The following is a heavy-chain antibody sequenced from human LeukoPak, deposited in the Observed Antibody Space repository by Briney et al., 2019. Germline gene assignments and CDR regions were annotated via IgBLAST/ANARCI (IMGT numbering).Heavy chain of an antibody. CDR1: GFTFSSYA. Sequence: GGSLRLSCAASGFTFSSYAMHWVRQAPGKGLEWVAVISYDGSNKYYADSVKGRFTISRDNSKNTLYLQVNGLRADDTAVYYCAKRIDSYERNAFDIWGQGTMVTVSS. J-gene: IGHJ3*02. CDR3: AKRIDSYERNAFDI. D-gene: IGHD2/OR15-2a*01. CDR2: ISYDGSNK. V-gene: IGHV3-30-3*02.